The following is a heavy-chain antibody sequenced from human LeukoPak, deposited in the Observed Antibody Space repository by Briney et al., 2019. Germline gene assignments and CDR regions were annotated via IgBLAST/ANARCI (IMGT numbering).Heavy chain of an antibody. Sequence: GGSLRLSCAGSRFTFSSYSMDWVRQAPGKGLEWVSYINSGSSTIYYADSVKGRFTISRDNAKNSLYLQMNSLRGEDTAVYYCAKPMVLRYFDWSFDYWGQGTLVTVSS. CDR3: AKPMVLRYFDWSFDY. D-gene: IGHD3-9*01. CDR2: INSGSSTI. V-gene: IGHV3-48*01. J-gene: IGHJ4*02. CDR1: RFTFSSYS.